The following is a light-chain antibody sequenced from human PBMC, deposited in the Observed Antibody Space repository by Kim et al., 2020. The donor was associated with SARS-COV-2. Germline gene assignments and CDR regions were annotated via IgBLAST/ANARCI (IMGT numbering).Light chain of an antibody. Sequence: GDRVTITCRASQDISNYLAWFELKPGKAPKLLIYAASALQPGVPSRFSGSGSGTDFTLTVTSLQPEDVATYYCQKCDSAPWTFGQGTKVDIK. CDR2: AAS. V-gene: IGKV1-27*01. CDR1: QDISNY. J-gene: IGKJ1*01. CDR3: QKCDSAPWT.